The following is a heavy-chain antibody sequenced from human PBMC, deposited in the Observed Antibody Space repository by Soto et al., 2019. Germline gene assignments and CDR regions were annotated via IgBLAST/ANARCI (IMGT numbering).Heavy chain of an antibody. J-gene: IGHJ4*02. CDR1: GGSISSGGYY. CDR2: IYYSGST. CDR3: ARRAVAGTYYFDY. V-gene: IGHV4-31*03. D-gene: IGHD6-19*01. Sequence: SETLSLTCTVSGGSISSGGYYFICIRQHPGKGLELIGYIYYSGSTYYNPSLKSRVTISVDTSKNQFSLKLSSVTAADTAVYYCARRAVAGTYYFDYWGQGTLVTVSS.